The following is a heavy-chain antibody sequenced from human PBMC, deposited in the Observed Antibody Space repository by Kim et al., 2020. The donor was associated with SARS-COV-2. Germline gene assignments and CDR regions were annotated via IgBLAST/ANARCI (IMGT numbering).Heavy chain of an antibody. Sequence: GGSLRLCCAASGFTFKNYEMMWVRQAPGRGLEWISFISSRAGSIYYADSVKGRFIISRDNDNDFLYLQMNSLRAEDTGVYYCARPGYDYYGMDVWGQGTTVTVSS. J-gene: IGHJ6*02. CDR3: ARPGYDYYGMDV. CDR1: GFTFKNYE. CDR2: ISSRAGSI. V-gene: IGHV3-48*03.